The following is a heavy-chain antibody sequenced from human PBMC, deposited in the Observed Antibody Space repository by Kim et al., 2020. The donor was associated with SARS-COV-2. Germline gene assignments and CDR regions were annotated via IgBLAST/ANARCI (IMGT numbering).Heavy chain of an antibody. CDR1: GFTFSNAW. V-gene: IGHV3-15*01. CDR2: IKSNTNGGTN. J-gene: IGHJ4*02. CDR3: TTITMVRGDFDY. D-gene: IGHD3-10*01. Sequence: GGSLRLSCAASGFTFSNAWMSWVRQAPGKGLEWVGRIKSNTNGGTNDYAAPGKGRFTISREDSTNTLYLQRNSPKTEDTAGYYCTTITMVRGDFDYWGQGTLVTVSS.